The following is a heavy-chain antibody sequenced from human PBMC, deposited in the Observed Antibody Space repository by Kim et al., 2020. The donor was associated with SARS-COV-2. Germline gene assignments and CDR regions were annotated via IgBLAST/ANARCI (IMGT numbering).Heavy chain of an antibody. CDR2: ISSSSSTI. J-gene: IGHJ4*02. CDR1: GFTFSSYS. Sequence: GGSLRLSCAASGFTFSSYSMNWVRQAPGKGLEWVSYISSSSSTIYYADSVKGRFTISRDNAKNSLYLQMNSLRDEDTAVYYCARDPPVRGVIIRGFDYWGQGTLVTVSS. D-gene: IGHD3-10*01. V-gene: IGHV3-48*02. CDR3: ARDPPVRGVIIRGFDY.